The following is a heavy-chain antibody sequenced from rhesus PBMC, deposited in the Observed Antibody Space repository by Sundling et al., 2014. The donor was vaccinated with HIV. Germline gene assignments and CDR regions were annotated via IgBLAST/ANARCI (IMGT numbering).Heavy chain of an antibody. J-gene: IGHJ4*01. CDR1: GASINTFW. CDR3: ATSPDLAVARFDF. CDR2: INGHTGNT. V-gene: IGHV4-80*01. D-gene: IGHD6-37*01. Sequence: QVQLQESGPGLVKPSETLSLTCSVSGASINTFWWNWIRQPPGRGLEWIGEINGHTGNTNYNPSLNSRVTISRDTSKKQVSLKVISVTAADTAVYYCATSPDLAVARFDFWGQGVLVTVSS.